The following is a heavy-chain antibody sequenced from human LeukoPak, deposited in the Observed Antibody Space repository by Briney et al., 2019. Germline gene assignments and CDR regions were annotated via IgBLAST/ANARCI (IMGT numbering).Heavy chain of an antibody. CDR1: GGSLSGYY. CDR3: ARVAITNSFDY. D-gene: IGHD3-3*01. V-gene: IGHV4-34*01. Sequence: PSETLSLTCVVYGGSLSGYYWSWIRQPPGKGLEWIGEINHSGSTNYNPSLKSRVTISVDTPKNQFSLKLSSVTAADTAVYYCARVAITNSFDYWGQGTLVTVSS. CDR2: INHSGST. J-gene: IGHJ4*02.